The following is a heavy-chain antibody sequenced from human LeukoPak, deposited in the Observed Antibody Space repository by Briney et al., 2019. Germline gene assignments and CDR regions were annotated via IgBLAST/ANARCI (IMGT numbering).Heavy chain of an antibody. CDR1: GLTFDDYA. D-gene: IGHD6-6*01. CDR3: AKALFEYSSSPSFDY. CDR2: ISWKSGSI. Sequence: GVSLRLSCAAPGLTFDDYAMHWVRQAPGKGLEWVSGISWKSGSIGYADSVKGRFTISRDNAKNSLYLQMNSLRAEDTALYYCAKALFEYSSSPSFDYWGQGTLVAVSS. V-gene: IGHV3-9*01. J-gene: IGHJ4*02.